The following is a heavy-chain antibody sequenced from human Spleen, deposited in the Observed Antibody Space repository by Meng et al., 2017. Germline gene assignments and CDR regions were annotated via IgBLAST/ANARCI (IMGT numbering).Heavy chain of an antibody. CDR3: ARDLGNGGGY. V-gene: IGHV1-2*06. Sequence: QAHLVQPVAEVKKPGAPTKVSCQASGYNFTAYYMHWVRQAPGQGPGWMGRINPNSGGTDYARKFQGRVAMTRDTSISTTYMELTRLRSDDTAVYYCARDLGNGGGYWGQGALVTVSS. D-gene: IGHD4-23*01. CDR2: INPNSGGT. J-gene: IGHJ4*02. CDR1: GYNFTAYY.